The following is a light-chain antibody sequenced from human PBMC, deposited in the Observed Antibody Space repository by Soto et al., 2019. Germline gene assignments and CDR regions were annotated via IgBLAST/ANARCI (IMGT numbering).Light chain of an antibody. J-gene: IGKJ1*01. CDR3: QQYNSYPWT. CDR1: QGISSY. CDR2: AAS. Sequence: AIRMTQSPSSLSASTGDRVTITCRASQGISSYLAWYQQKPGKAPKLLIYAASTLQSGVPSRFSGSGSGTDFTLTISCLQSEDFATYYCQQYNSYPWTFGHGTKVDIK. V-gene: IGKV1-8*01.